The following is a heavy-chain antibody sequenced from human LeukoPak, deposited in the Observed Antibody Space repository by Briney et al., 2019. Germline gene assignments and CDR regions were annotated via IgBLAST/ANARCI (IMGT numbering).Heavy chain of an antibody. CDR3: ARIQEDSSGWYADDAFDI. D-gene: IGHD6-19*01. J-gene: IGHJ3*02. CDR1: GYTFTGYY. V-gene: IGHV1-2*02. CDR2: INPNSGGT. Sequence: ASVKVSCKASGYTFTGYYMHWVRQAPGQGLEWMGWINPNSGGTNYAQKFQGRVTMTRDTSISTAYMELSRLRSDDTAVYYCARIQEDSSGWYADDAFDIWGQGTMVTVSS.